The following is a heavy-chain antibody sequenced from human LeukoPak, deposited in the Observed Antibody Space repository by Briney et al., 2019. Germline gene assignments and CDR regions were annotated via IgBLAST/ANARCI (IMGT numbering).Heavy chain of an antibody. CDR2: ISGSGGST. V-gene: IGHV3-23*01. J-gene: IGHJ4*02. CDR3: ARDGGSYECDY. Sequence: GGSLRLSCAASGFTVSSDAMSWVRQAPGRGREWVSAISGSGGSTYYADSVKGRFTISRDNSKNTLYLQMNSLRAEDTAVYYCARDGGSYECDYWGQGTLVTVSS. D-gene: IGHD3-22*01. CDR1: GFTVSSDA.